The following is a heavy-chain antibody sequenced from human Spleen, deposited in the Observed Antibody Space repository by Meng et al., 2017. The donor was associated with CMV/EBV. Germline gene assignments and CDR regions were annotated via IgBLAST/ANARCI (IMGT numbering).Heavy chain of an antibody. Sequence: SETLSLTCTVSGGSISSYYWSWIRQPPGRGLEWIGYIYYSGSTNYNPSLKSRVTISVDTSKNQFSLKLSSVTAADTAVYYCARSSGGRMTSYNYFDPWGQGALVTVS. D-gene: IGHD3-16*01. V-gene: IGHV4-59*01. CDR2: IYYSGST. CDR1: GGSISSYY. CDR3: ARSSGGRMTSYNYFDP. J-gene: IGHJ5*02.